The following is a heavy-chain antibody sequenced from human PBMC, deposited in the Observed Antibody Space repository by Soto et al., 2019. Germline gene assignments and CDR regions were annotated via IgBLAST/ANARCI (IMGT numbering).Heavy chain of an antibody. CDR3: SGCSGGACHKNYGMDV. CDR1: GFTFSSCT. Sequence: EVHLVESGGGLVKPGGSLRLSCAVSGFTFSSCTMNWVRQAPWKGLEWVSSISPSSGHIYYADSVKGRFTISRDNAKNSLFLQMNSLRGEDTAVYYCSGCSGGACHKNYGMDVWGQGTTVTLSS. CDR2: ISPSSGHI. D-gene: IGHD2-15*01. J-gene: IGHJ6*02. V-gene: IGHV3-21*06.